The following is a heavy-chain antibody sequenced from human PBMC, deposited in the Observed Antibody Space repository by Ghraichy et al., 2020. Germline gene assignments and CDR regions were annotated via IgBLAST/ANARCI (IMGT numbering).Heavy chain of an antibody. CDR3: AKDIRNYDSSGYPHAFDI. D-gene: IGHD3-22*01. J-gene: IGHJ3*02. CDR1: GFTFDDYA. V-gene: IGHV3-9*01. CDR2: ISWNSGSI. Sequence: GGSLRLSCAASGFTFDDYAMHWVRQAPGKGLEWVSGISWNSGSIGYADSVKGRFTISRDNAKNSLYLQMNSLRAEDTALYYCAKDIRNYDSSGYPHAFDIWGQGTMVTVSS.